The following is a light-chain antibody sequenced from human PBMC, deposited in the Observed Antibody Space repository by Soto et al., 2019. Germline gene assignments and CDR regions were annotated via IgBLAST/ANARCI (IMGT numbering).Light chain of an antibody. J-gene: IGKJ4*01. V-gene: IGKV3-11*01. CDR2: DAS. CDR3: QQRSNWPPGLT. CDR1: QGVSSY. Sequence: EIVLTQSPATLSLSPGERATLSCRACQGVSSYLAWYQQKPGQAPRLLIYDASNRATGIPARFSGSGSGTDFTLTISSLEPEDFAVYYCQQRSNWPPGLTFGGGTKVEIK.